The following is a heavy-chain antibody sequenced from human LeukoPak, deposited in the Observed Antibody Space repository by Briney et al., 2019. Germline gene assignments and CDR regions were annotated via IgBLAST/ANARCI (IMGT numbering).Heavy chain of an antibody. CDR2: INAGNGNT. Sequence: ASVKVSCKASGYTFTSYAMHWVRQAPGQRLEWMGWINAGNGNTKYSQKFQGRVTITRDTSASTAYMELSSLRSEDTAVYYCARDGGVGAGDAFDIRGQGTMVTVSS. CDR1: GYTFTSYA. V-gene: IGHV1-3*01. CDR3: ARDGGVGAGDAFDI. J-gene: IGHJ3*02. D-gene: IGHD1-26*01.